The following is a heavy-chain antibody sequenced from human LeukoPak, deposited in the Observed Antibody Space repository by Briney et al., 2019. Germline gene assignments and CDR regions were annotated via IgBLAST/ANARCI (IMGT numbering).Heavy chain of an antibody. J-gene: IGHJ4*02. Sequence: SATLSLTCTVSGYSISRGYYWGWIRQPPGKGLEWIGSIYHTGNTYSNPPFKSRVTISVDTSKNQFSLKLNSVTAADTAVYYCARYNPSGYDLDYWGQGSLVTVSS. CDR1: GYSISRGYY. CDR3: ARYNPSGYDLDY. D-gene: IGHD5-12*01. CDR2: IYHTGNT. V-gene: IGHV4-38-2*02.